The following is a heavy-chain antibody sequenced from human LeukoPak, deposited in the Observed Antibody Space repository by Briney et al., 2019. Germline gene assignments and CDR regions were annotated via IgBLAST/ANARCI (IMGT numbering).Heavy chain of an antibody. J-gene: IGHJ4*02. D-gene: IGHD6-13*01. CDR1: GFTFSSYG. V-gene: IGHV3-30*18. CDR2: ISYDGSNK. Sequence: PGGSLRLSCAASGFTFSSYGMHWVRLAPGKGLEWVAVISYDGSNKYYADSVKGRFTISRDNSKNTLYLQMNSLRAEDTAVYYCAKTARLRAAGTWREIDYWGQGTLVTVSS. CDR3: AKTARLRAAGTWREIDY.